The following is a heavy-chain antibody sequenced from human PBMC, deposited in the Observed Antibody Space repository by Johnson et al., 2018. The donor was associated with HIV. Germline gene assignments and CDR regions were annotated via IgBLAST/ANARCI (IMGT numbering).Heavy chain of an antibody. CDR1: GFTFSRYA. D-gene: IGHD3-22*01. Sequence: QVQLVESGGGVVQPGRSLRLSCAASGFTFSRYAMHWVRQAPGKGLEWVAVISYHGTNKYYADSVKGRFTISRDKSKNTLYLQLNSLRAEDTAVYYCARVVVWIVVAHAFDIWGQGTMVTVSS. CDR2: ISYHGTNK. CDR3: ARVVVWIVVAHAFDI. J-gene: IGHJ3*02. V-gene: IGHV3-30-3*01.